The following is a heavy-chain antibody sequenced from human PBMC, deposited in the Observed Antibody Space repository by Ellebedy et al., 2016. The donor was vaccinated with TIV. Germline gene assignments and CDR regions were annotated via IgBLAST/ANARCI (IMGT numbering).Heavy chain of an antibody. V-gene: IGHV3-48*02. CDR3: AREERTSSNPDY. J-gene: IGHJ4*02. CDR1: GFTFSSYA. Sequence: GESLKISCAGSGFTFSSYAMNWVRQAPGKGLEWVSYITSRSDTIYYADSVEGRFTISRDNAKNSLYLEMNSLRDEDTAMYYCAREERTSSNPDYWGQGTRVVVSS. CDR2: ITSRSDTI. D-gene: IGHD2-2*01.